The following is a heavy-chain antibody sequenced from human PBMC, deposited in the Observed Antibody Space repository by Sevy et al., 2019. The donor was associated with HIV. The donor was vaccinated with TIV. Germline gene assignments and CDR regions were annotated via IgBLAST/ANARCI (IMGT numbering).Heavy chain of an antibody. Sequence: GGSLRLSCAASGFNFRDFAVHWVRQGPGKGLEWVAIMTYVGGSENYAGSVKGRFTISRDNSKIALYLQMTSLRAEDTAFYYWARLESCGGGWYYYDHWGQGTLVTVSS. CDR3: ARLESCGGGWYYYDH. CDR1: GFNFRDFA. D-gene: IGHD2-21*02. J-gene: IGHJ4*02. V-gene: IGHV3-30-3*01. CDR2: MTYVGGSE.